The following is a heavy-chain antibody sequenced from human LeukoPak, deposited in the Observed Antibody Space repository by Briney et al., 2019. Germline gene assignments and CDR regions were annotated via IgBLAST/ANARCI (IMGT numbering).Heavy chain of an antibody. CDR3: ASAEVGQDYYYYYSMDV. Sequence: VSCKASGYTVTSYGISWVRQAPGQGLEGMGWISAYNGNTKYAQKLQGRDTITTDTDTSTAYMEMRRLRDEDTAVSYCASAEVGQDYYYYYSMDVWGKGTTVTVSS. CDR2: ISAYNGNT. D-gene: IGHD1-14*01. J-gene: IGHJ6*03. CDR1: GYTVTSYG. V-gene: IGHV1-18*01.